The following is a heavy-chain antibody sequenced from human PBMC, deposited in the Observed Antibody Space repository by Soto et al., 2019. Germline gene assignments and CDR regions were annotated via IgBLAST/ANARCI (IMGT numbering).Heavy chain of an antibody. CDR3: ARGVYDFWSGHPKGLDY. Sequence: EVQLVESGGGLVQPGGSLKLSCAASGCTFSGSAMHWVRQASGKGLEWVGRIRNKANNYATAYAVSVKGRFTISRDDSRNTAYLQMNSLKTDDTAVYYCARGVYDFWSGHPKGLDYWGQGTVVTVSS. J-gene: IGHJ4*02. D-gene: IGHD3-3*01. CDR2: IRNKANNYAT. CDR1: GCTFSGSA. V-gene: IGHV3-73*02.